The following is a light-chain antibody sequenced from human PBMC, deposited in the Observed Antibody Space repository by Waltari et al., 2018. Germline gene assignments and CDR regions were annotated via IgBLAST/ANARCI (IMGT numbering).Light chain of an antibody. CDR2: DAS. CDR3: QHRSNWPLT. Sequence: EIVSTQSPATLSLSPGDRATLSCRASQSVSSYLAWYQQKPGQAPRLLIYDASSRATGIPARFSGSGSGTDFTLTISSLEPEDFAVYYCQHRSNWPLTFGGGTKVEIK. V-gene: IGKV3-11*01. J-gene: IGKJ4*01. CDR1: QSVSSY.